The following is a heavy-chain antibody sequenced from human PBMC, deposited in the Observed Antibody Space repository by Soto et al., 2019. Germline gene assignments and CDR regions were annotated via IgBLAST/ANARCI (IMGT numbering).Heavy chain of an antibody. J-gene: IGHJ6*02. D-gene: IGHD3-3*01. CDR1: GGTFSSYA. Sequence: SVKVSCKASGGTFSSYAISWVRQAPGQGLEWMGGIIPIFGTANYAQKFQGRVTITADKSTSTAYMELSSLRSEDTAVYYCARGIPKIFGAVNNHYYGMDVWGQGTTVTVSS. CDR2: IIPIFGTA. V-gene: IGHV1-69*06. CDR3: ARGIPKIFGAVNNHYYGMDV.